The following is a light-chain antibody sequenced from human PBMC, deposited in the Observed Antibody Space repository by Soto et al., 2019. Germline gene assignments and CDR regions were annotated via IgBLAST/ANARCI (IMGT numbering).Light chain of an antibody. V-gene: IGLV2-14*01. CDR1: SSDIGAYDY. J-gene: IGLJ3*02. Sequence: QSALTQPASLSGSPGQSITISCTGTSSDIGAYDYVSWFQQHPGKAPKLMISEVNNRPSGVSNRFSGSKSGNTAYLTISGLQVEDEAEYYCGTWDSSLQGWVFGGGTKVTVL. CDR2: EVN. CDR3: GTWDSSLQGWV.